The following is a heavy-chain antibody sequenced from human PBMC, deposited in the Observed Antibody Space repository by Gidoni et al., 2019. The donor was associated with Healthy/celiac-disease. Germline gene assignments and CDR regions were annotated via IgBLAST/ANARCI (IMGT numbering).Heavy chain of an antibody. V-gene: IGHV3-7*03. D-gene: IGHD2-2*01. CDR3: ARGALPASWFDP. CDR1: GVTSSSYW. J-gene: IGHJ5*02. CDR2: LKQDGSGK. Sequence: EVQLVESGGGLVQPGGSLRLSCAASGVTSSSYWMSWVRQAPGKGLEWVANLKQDGSGKYYVDSVKGRFTISRDNAKNSLYLQMNSLRAEDTAVYYCARGALPASWFDPWGQGTLVTVSS.